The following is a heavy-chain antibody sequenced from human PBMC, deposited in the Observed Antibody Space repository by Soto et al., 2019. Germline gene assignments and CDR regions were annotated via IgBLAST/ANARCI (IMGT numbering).Heavy chain of an antibody. CDR1: GGSITSSEYY. CDR3: AKQVPRGSSSSGWFDP. J-gene: IGHJ5*02. Sequence: SETLSLTCTVSGGSITSSEYYWAWIRQPPGKGLQFVGTIYYSGSSYSNPSLRSRVTVSVDTSKNHFSLKLDSVAAADTAVYFCAKQVPRGSSSSGWFDPWGQGILVTVSS. CDR2: IYYSGSS. V-gene: IGHV4-39*07. D-gene: IGHD6-6*01.